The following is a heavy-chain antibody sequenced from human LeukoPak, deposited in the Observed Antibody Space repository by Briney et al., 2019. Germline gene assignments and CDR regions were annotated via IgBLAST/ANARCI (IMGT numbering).Heavy chain of an antibody. V-gene: IGHV4-30-4*01. J-gene: IGHJ4*02. CDR2: IYYSGST. CDR1: GGSISSGDYY. D-gene: IGHD5-18*01. Sequence: SETLSLTCTVSGGSISSGDYYWSWIRQPPGKGLEWIGYIYYSGSTYYNPSLKSRVTISVDTSKNQFSLKLSSVTAADTAVYYCARDRAGGYSYGLADYWGQGTLVTVSS. CDR3: ARDRAGGYSYGLADY.